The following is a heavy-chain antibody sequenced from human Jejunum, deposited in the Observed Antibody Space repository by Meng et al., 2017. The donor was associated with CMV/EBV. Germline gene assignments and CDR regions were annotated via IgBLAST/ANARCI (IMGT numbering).Heavy chain of an antibody. J-gene: IGHJ4*02. CDR1: GFTFNNFA. V-gene: IGHV3-64*02. CDR3: ARDPDKKWLYLDY. Sequence: SGFTFNNFAMHWVRQAPGKGLEYVSAISNNGDSTYYADSVKGRFTISRDNSKNTLYLQMGSLRADDTAMYYCARDPDKKWLYLDYWGQGTLVTVSS. CDR2: ISNNGDST. D-gene: IGHD3-22*01.